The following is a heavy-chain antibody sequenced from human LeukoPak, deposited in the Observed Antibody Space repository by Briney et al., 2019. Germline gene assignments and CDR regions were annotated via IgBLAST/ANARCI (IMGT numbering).Heavy chain of an antibody. V-gene: IGHV3-33*01. J-gene: IGHJ4*02. Sequence: GGSLRLSCAASGFXFSSYDMHWFRQAPGKGQEWVAVIWYDGSKKYYADSVKGRFTISRDNSKNTLYLQMDSLRAEDTAVYYCARYNTGSVDYWGQGTLVTVSS. D-gene: IGHD2-8*02. CDR2: IWYDGSKK. CDR3: ARYNTGSVDY. CDR1: GFXFSSYD.